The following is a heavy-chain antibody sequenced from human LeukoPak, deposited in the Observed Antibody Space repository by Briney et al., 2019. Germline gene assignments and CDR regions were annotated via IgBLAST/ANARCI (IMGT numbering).Heavy chain of an antibody. V-gene: IGHV5-51*01. J-gene: IGHJ4*02. CDR2: IYPGDADT. D-gene: IGHD3-3*01. CDR3: ARLRGGPTGYEAIYFDS. Sequence: GESLKISCQASGYSFCNYWIGWVRPMPGKGLEWMGTIYPGDADTRYSPSLQGQVTISADKSISIACLHWRSLKASDTAMYYCARLRGGPTGYEAIYFDSWGQGALVTVSS. CDR1: GYSFCNYW.